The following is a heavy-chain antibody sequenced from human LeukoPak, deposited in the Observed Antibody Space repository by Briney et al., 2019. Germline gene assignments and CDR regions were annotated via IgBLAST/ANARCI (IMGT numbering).Heavy chain of an antibody. J-gene: IGHJ4*02. Sequence: SVKVSCKASGGTFSSYAISWVRPAPGQGLEWMGRIIPILGIANYAQKFQGRVTITADKSTSTAYMELSSLRSEDTAVYYCARVDLGLSYWGQGTLVTVSS. CDR1: GGTFSSYA. D-gene: IGHD3-16*01. CDR3: ARVDLGLSY. CDR2: IIPILGIA. V-gene: IGHV1-69*04.